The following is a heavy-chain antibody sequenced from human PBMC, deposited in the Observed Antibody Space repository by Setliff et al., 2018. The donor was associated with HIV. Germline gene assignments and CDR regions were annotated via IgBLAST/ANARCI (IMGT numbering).Heavy chain of an antibody. V-gene: IGHV4-39*07. J-gene: IGHJ4*02. CDR1: GASTHGKNFY. Sequence: TLSLTCSVSGASTHGKNFYWNWLRQPAGKGLEWIGSIYYSGSTYYNPSLKSRVTISVDTSKNQFSLKLSSVTAADTAVYYCARAKAVAGFDWGQGTLVT. D-gene: IGHD6-19*01. CDR2: IYYSGST. CDR3: ARAKAVAGFD.